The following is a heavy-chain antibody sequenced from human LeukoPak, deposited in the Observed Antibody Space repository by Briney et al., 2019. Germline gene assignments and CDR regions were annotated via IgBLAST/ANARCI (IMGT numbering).Heavy chain of an antibody. Sequence: GGSLRLSCAASGFTFSSYAMSWVRQAPGKGLEWVSAISGSGGSTYYADSVKGRFTISRDNSKNTLYLQMNSLRAEDTAVYYCAKGPLYYYDSSGYCYFDYWGQGTLVTVPS. CDR3: AKGPLYYYDSSGYCYFDY. D-gene: IGHD3-22*01. V-gene: IGHV3-23*01. CDR2: ISGSGGST. J-gene: IGHJ4*02. CDR1: GFTFSSYA.